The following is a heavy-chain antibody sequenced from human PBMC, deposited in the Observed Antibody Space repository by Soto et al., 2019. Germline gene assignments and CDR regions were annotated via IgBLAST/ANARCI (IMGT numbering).Heavy chain of an antibody. CDR2: ISYSGSS. CDR3: ARATPAGSGKF. CDR1: GGSNIRDGYY. D-gene: IGHD3-10*01. V-gene: IGHV4-31*03. Sequence: QVQLQESGPGLVKPSQTLSLTCTVSGGSNIRDGYYWSWIRQHPGKGLEWIAYISYSGSSYSNPSIKSRVTISADTSKNQFSLRLTSVTAADTAVYFCARATPAGSGKFWGQGTMVTVSS. J-gene: IGHJ4*02.